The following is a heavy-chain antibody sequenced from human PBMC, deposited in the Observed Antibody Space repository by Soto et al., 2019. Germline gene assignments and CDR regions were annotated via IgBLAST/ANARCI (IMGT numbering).Heavy chain of an antibody. Sequence: QITLKESGPTLVKPTQTLTLTCSFSGFSLTNSGVGVGWIRQPPGKALEWLAFIYWDDEKHYRPSLQSRLTVTKVTAKDQVVLTMTNMDPVDTATNLCAHTRSITYYGGGGDFDYWGQGTLVIVSS. V-gene: IGHV2-5*02. D-gene: IGHD3-10*01. CDR3: AHTRSITYYGGGGDFDY. CDR1: GFSLTNSGVG. J-gene: IGHJ4*02. CDR2: IYWDDEK.